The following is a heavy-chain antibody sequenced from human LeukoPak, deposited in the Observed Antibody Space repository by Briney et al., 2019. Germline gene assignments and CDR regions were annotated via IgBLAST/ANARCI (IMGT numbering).Heavy chain of an antibody. J-gene: IGHJ4*02. Sequence: PGGSLRLSCAASGFTFSSYSMNWVRQAPGKGLEWASSISSSSSYIYYADSVKGRFTISRDNAKNSLYLQMNSLRAEDTAVYYCASLDCSSTSCYGNFDYWGQGTLVTVSS. CDR3: ASLDCSSTSCYGNFDY. CDR1: GFTFSSYS. V-gene: IGHV3-21*01. CDR2: ISSSSSYI. D-gene: IGHD2-2*01.